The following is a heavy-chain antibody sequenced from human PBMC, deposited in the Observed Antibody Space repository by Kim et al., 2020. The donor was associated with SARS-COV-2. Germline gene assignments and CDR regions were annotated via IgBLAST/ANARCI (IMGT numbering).Heavy chain of an antibody. J-gene: IGHJ6*02. Sequence: GGSLRLSCAASGFTFSSYAMHWVRQAPGKGLEWVAVISYDGSNKYYADSVKGRFTISRDNSKNTLYLQMNSLRAEDTAVYYCARGERDSLEVYYGMDVWGQGTTVTVSS. CDR2: ISYDGSNK. CDR1: GFTFSSYA. D-gene: IGHD1-1*01. V-gene: IGHV3-30-3*01. CDR3: ARGERDSLEVYYGMDV.